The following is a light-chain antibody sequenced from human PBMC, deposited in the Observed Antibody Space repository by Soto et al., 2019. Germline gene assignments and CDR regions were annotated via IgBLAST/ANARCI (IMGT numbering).Light chain of an antibody. CDR1: ERLSSVY. CDR2: GAS. Sequence: IILTQSPGTLSLCPEERATLSCRASERLSSVYLAWYQQKPGQAPRLLIYGASNRATGIPDRISGSGSGTDFTLTISRLEPEDFAVYYCQQYGSAPFTFAPGTKVDIK. V-gene: IGKV3-20*01. CDR3: QQYGSAPFT. J-gene: IGKJ3*01.